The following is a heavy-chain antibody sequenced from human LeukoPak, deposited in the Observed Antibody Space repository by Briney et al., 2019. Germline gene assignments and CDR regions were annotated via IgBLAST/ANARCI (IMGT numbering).Heavy chain of an antibody. CDR3: ARLYGNYQNYFDY. CDR2: IYYSGTT. V-gene: IGHV4-39*07. D-gene: IGHD1-7*01. J-gene: IGHJ4*02. CDR1: GGSISSDRYY. Sequence: SETLSLTCAVSGGSISSDRYYWGWIRQPPGKGLEWIGNIYYSGTTYYNPSLKSRVTISVDTSKNQFSLKLRSVTAADTAVYYCARLYGNYQNYFDYWGQGTLVTVSS.